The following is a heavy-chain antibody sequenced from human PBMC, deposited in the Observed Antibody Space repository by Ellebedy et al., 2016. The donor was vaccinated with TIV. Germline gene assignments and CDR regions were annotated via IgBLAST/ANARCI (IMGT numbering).Heavy chain of an antibody. CDR3: ARLQMTTTFNWFDP. CDR1: GFTFSSYC. D-gene: IGHD4-17*01. CDR2: IKQDGSEK. V-gene: IGHV3-7*03. Sequence: GGSLRLXXAASGFTFSSYCMSWVRQAPGKGLEWVANIKQDGSEKYYVDSVKGRFTISRDNAKNSLYLQMNSLRAEDTAVYYCARLQMTTTFNWFDPWGQGTLVTVSS. J-gene: IGHJ5*02.